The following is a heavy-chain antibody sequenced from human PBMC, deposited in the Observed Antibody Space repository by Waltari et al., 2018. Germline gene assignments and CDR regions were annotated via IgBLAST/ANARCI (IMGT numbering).Heavy chain of an antibody. CDR1: GFTFSDHY. V-gene: IGHV3-72*01. CDR2: TRNKGNSYTT. J-gene: IGHJ4*02. Sequence: EVQLVESGGGLVQPGGSLRLSCAASGFTFSDHYMDWVRQHPGKGLEWVGRTRNKGNSYTTEYAASVKGRFIISRDDSKNSLYLQMNSLTSEDTAVYYCARVWGTTYSTHYFDYWGQGSLVTVSS. CDR3: ARVWGTTYSTHYFDY. D-gene: IGHD3-16*01.